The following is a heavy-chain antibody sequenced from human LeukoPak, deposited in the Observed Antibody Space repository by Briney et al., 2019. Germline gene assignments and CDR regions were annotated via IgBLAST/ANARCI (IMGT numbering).Heavy chain of an antibody. CDR2: ISSSSSYI. J-gene: IGHJ4*02. CDR3: ARAGDYGLGYYFDY. V-gene: IGHV3-21*01. CDR1: GFTFSSYA. D-gene: IGHD4/OR15-4a*01. Sequence: PGGSLRLSCAASGFTFSSYAMSWVRQAPGKGLEWVSSISSSSSYIYYADSVKGRFTISRDNAKNSLYLQMNSLRAEDTAVYYCARAGDYGLGYYFDYWGQGTLVTVSS.